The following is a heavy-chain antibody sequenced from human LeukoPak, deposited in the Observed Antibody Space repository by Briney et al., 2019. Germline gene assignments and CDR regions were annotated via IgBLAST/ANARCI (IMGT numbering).Heavy chain of an antibody. J-gene: IGHJ4*02. V-gene: IGHV1-46*01. CDR2: INPSGGST. CDR1: GYTFTSYY. D-gene: IGHD6-19*01. CDR3: APEGYSGPSGWGIDY. Sequence: ASVKVSCKASGYTFTSYYMHWVRQAPGQGLEWMGIINPSGGSTSYAQKFQGRVTMTRDTSTSTVYMELSSLRSEDTAVYYCAPEGYSGPSGWGIDYWGQGTLVTVSS.